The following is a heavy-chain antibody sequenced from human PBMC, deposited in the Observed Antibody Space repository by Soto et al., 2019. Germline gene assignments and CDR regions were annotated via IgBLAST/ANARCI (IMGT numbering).Heavy chain of an antibody. CDR3: ARDRSRGMDYYYYYMDV. V-gene: IGHV3-74*01. Sequence: GGSLRLSCAASGFTFSSYWMHWVRQAPGKGLVWVSRINSDGSSTSYADSVKGRFTISRDNAKNTLYLQMNSLRAEDTAVYYCARDRSRGMDYYYYYMDVWGKGTTVTVSS. CDR2: INSDGSST. CDR1: GFTFSSYW. D-gene: IGHD6-13*01. J-gene: IGHJ6*03.